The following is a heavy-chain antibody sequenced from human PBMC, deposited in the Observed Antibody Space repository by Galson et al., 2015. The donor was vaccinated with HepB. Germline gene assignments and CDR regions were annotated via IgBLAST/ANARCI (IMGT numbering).Heavy chain of an antibody. D-gene: IGHD6-19*01. CDR3: ARRIVVADTPGWYFDL. J-gene: IGHJ2*01. CDR1: GFSFSSYW. V-gene: IGHV3-74*01. CDR2: INSDGSST. Sequence: SLRLSCAASGFSFSSYWMHWVRQAPGKGLVWVSRINSDGSSTNYADSVKGRFTISRDNAKNTLYLQMNSLRAEDTAVYYCARRIVVADTPGWYFDLWGRGTLVTVSS.